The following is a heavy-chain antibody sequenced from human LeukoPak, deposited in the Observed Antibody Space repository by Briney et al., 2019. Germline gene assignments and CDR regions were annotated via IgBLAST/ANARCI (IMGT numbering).Heavy chain of an antibody. CDR1: GGTFSRYA. V-gene: IGHV1-69*05. CDR3: TTYYYDSSGYYYYYMDV. Sequence: SVKVYCKASGGTFSRYAISWVRQAPGQGLEWMGGIIPIFGTANYAQKFQGRVTITTDESTSTAYMELSSLRSEDTAVYYCTTYYYDSSGYYYYYMDVWGKGTTVTVSS. CDR2: IIPIFGTA. J-gene: IGHJ6*03. D-gene: IGHD3-22*01.